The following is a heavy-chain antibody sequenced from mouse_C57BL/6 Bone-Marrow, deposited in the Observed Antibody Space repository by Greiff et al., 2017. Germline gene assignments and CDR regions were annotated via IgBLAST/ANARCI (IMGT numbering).Heavy chain of an antibody. V-gene: IGHV1-7*01. D-gene: IGHD2-13*01. J-gene: IGHJ1*03. CDR1: GYTFTSYW. CDR3: ARCHGDYWYFDV. CDR2: INPSSGYT. Sequence: VQLVESGAELAKPGASVKLSCKASGYTFTSYWMHWVKQRHGQGLEWIGYINPSSGYTKYNQKFKDKATLTADKSSSTAYMQLSSLTYEDSAVDYCARCHGDYWYFDVWGTGTTVTVSS.